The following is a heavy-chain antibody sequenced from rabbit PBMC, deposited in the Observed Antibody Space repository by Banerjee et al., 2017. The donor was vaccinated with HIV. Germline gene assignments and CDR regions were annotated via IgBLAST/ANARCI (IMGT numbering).Heavy chain of an antibody. CDR2: IYTSSGST. CDR3: ARDWTGGYTPYGIEFSL. V-gene: IGHV1S43*01. D-gene: IGHD1-1*01. CDR1: GIDFSTFNY. J-gene: IGHJ4*01. Sequence: QQQLEESGGGLFKPGGTLTLTCKASGIDFSTFNYMCWVRQAPGKGLDLIACIYTSSGSTYYARWVNGRFTISRSTSLDTVDLQMTSLTAADTATYFCARDWTGGYTPYGIEFSLWGPGTLVTVS.